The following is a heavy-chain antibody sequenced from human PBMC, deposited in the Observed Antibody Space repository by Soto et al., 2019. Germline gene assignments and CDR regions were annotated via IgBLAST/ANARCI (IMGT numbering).Heavy chain of an antibody. CDR3: ARATYDILTGYSPYYYYYGMDV. Sequence: ASVKVPCKASGYTFTSYDINWVRQATGQGLEWMGWMNPNSGNTGYAQKFQGRVTMTRNTSISTAYMELSSLRSEDTAVYYCARATYDILTGYSPYYYYYGMDVWGQGTTVTV. CDR1: GYTFTSYD. V-gene: IGHV1-8*01. D-gene: IGHD3-9*01. J-gene: IGHJ6*02. CDR2: MNPNSGNT.